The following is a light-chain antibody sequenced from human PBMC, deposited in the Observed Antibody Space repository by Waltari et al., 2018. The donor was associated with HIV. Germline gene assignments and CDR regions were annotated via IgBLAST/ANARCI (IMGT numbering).Light chain of an antibody. CDR3: QSTDHDGTWV. CDR2: KDI. CDR1: ALPTTY. Sequence: SYDLTQTPSVSVSPGQTARINCSRGALPTTYSSWYRQKAGQAPILLIYKDIEGPSGIPERISGSGSGTGVTLTITDVQAEDEGDYFCQSTDHDGTWVFGGGTKLTVL. V-gene: IGLV3-25*03. J-gene: IGLJ3*02.